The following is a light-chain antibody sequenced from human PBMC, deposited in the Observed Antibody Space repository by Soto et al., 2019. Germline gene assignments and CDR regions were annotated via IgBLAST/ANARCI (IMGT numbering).Light chain of an antibody. J-gene: IGKJ2*01. Sequence: EVVLTQSPATLSLSPGARATLSCRASQTVPSYLAWYQQKPGQSPRPLIYDISNRATGIPARFSGSGSGTDFTLTISSLEPEDSATYYCQQRSTWPRNTFGQGTKLEI. V-gene: IGKV3-11*01. CDR3: QQRSTWPRNT. CDR2: DIS. CDR1: QTVPSY.